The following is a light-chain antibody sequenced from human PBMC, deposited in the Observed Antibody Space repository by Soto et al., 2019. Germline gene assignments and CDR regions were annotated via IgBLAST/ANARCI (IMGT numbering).Light chain of an antibody. J-gene: IGKJ4*01. CDR1: QSVTSN. Sequence: MTQSPATLSVSPGERATLSCRASQSVTSNLAWYQQKPGQPPRRLIYGASTRATGIPARFSGSGSGTEFTLTISSLQSEDFAVYYCQQYNNWPLTFGGGTKVDIK. CDR2: GAS. V-gene: IGKV3-15*01. CDR3: QQYNNWPLT.